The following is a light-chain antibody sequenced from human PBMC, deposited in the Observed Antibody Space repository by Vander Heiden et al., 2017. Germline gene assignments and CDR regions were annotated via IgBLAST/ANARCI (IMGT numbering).Light chain of an antibody. CDR1: QSLSRNF. Sequence: EIVLTQSPGALSLSPGERATLSCRASQSLSRNFLAWYQQKPGQAPRLVMHGAYTRTNGIPDRFSGSGSGTDFTLTSSRLEPEDFAVYYWQQDYTSRTFGHGTKVDIK. V-gene: IGKV3-20*01. J-gene: IGKJ3*01. CDR3: QQDYTSRT. CDR2: GAY.